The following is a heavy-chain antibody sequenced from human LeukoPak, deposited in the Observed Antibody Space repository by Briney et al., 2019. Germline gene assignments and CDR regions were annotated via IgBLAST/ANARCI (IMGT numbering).Heavy chain of an antibody. CDR2: ISYDGSNK. V-gene: IGHV3-30-3*01. D-gene: IGHD3-22*01. J-gene: IGHJ4*02. CDR3: ATQPFTYYYVSSGYYTDY. CDR1: GFTFSSYA. Sequence: GGSLRLSCAASGFTFSSYAMHWVRQAPGKGLEWVAVISYDGSNKYYADSVKGRFTISRDNSKNTLYLQMNSLRAEDTAVYYCATQPFTYYYVSSGYYTDYWGQGTLVTVSS.